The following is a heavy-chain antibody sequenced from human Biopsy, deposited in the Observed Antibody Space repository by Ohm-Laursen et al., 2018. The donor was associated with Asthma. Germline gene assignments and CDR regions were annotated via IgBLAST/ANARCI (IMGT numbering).Heavy chain of an antibody. V-gene: IGHV1-69*13. CDR3: ARERIAARQRRYYFDY. J-gene: IGHJ4*02. Sequence: SVKVFCKASGGTFSSYAISWVRQAPGQGLEWMGGIIPIFGTANYAQKFQGRVTITADESTSTAYMELSSLRSEDTAVYYCARERIAARQRRYYFDYWGQGTLVTVSS. CDR1: GGTFSSYA. D-gene: IGHD6-6*01. CDR2: IIPIFGTA.